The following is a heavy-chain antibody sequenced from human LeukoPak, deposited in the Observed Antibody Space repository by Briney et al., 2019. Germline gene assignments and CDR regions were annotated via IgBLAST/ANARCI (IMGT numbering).Heavy chain of an antibody. J-gene: IGHJ6*02. CDR2: INPNSGGT. V-gene: IGHV1-2*02. Sequence: ASVKVSCKASGYTFTGYYMHWVRQAPGQGLEWMGWINPNSGGTNYAQKFQGRVTMTRDTSISTAYMELSRLRSDDTAVYYCASYPLTEGSEGTARYYYGMDVWGQGTTVTVSS. D-gene: IGHD1-26*01. CDR1: GYTFTGYY. CDR3: ASYPLTEGSEGTARYYYGMDV.